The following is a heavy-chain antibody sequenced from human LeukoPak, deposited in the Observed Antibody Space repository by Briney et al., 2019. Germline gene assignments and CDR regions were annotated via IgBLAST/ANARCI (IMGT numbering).Heavy chain of an antibody. CDR3: ARLDHDILTGYFVHYMDV. D-gene: IGHD3-9*01. CDR2: ISAYNGNT. CDR1: GYTFTSYG. V-gene: IGHV1-18*01. J-gene: IGHJ6*03. Sequence: ASVKVSCKASGYTFTSYGISWVRQAPGQGLEWMGWISAYNGNTNYAQKLQGRVTMTTDTSTSTAYMELRSLRSDDTAVYYCARLDHDILTGYFVHYMDVWGKGTTVTVSS.